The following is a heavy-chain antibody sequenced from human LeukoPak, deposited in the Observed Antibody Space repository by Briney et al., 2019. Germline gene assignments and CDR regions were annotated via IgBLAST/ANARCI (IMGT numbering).Heavy chain of an antibody. D-gene: IGHD3-10*01. CDR1: GFTFSSYS. CDR3: AKGVLPTGFDY. J-gene: IGHJ4*02. V-gene: IGHV3-23*01. Sequence: GGSLRLSCTASGFTFSSYSMNWVRQAPGKGLEWVSAISGSGGNTYYADSVKGRFTISRDNSKNTLYLQMNSLRAEDTAIYYCAKGVLPTGFDYWGQGTLVTVSS. CDR2: ISGSGGNT.